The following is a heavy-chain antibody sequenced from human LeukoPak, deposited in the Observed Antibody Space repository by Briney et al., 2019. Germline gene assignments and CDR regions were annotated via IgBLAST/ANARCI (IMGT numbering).Heavy chain of an antibody. J-gene: IGHJ4*02. V-gene: IGHV3-7*01. CDR3: TRDGARYCSSTSCYKDC. D-gene: IGHD2-2*02. Sequence: PGGSLRLSCAASGFTFSSYWMSWVRQAPGKGLEWVGNIKQDGSEKYYVDSVKGRFTISRDNAQNSLYLQMNSLRAEDTAVYYCTRDGARYCSSTSCYKDCWGQGTLVTVSS. CDR2: IKQDGSEK. CDR1: GFTFSSYW.